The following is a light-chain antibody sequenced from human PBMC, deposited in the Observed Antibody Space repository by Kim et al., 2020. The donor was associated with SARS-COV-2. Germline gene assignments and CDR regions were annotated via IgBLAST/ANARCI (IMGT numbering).Light chain of an antibody. J-gene: IGKJ5*01. V-gene: IGKV1-39*01. CDR1: QSISSY. CDR2: AAS. CDR3: QQSYNTPIT. Sequence: DIQMTQFPSSLSASVGDRVTITCRASQSISSYLNWYQQKPGKAPNLLIYAASSLQSGVPSRFSGSESGTDFTLTISSLQPEDFATYYCQQSYNTPITFGQGTRLEIK.